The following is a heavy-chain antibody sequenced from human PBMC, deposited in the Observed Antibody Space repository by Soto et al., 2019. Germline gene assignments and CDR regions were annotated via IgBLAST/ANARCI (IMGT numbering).Heavy chain of an antibody. D-gene: IGHD3-10*01. CDR2: IYHSGST. J-gene: IGHJ3*02. CDR1: GVSIISSNW. V-gene: IGHV4-4*02. CDR3: ARGGVLLWFGEKVHDDFDI. Sequence: TLSLTCAVSGVSIISSNWLICVLHPPGNGLEWIGEIYHSGSTNYNPSLKSRVTISVDKSKNQFSLKLSSVTAADTAVYYCARGGVLLWFGEKVHDDFDIWGKGKVVNVSS.